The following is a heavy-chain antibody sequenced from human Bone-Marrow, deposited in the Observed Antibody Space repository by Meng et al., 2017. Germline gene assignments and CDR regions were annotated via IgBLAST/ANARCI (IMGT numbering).Heavy chain of an antibody. D-gene: IGHD3-10*01. CDR3: ARGYGSGSYSPLDY. CDR1: GFTFSNYA. V-gene: IGHV3-33*08. J-gene: IGHJ4*02. CDR2: IWYDGSNK. Sequence: QVQLVESGGGVVQPGRSLRLSCAASGFTFSNYAMHWVRQAPGKGLEWVAVIWYDGSNKYYADSVKGRFTISRDNSKNTLYLQMNSLRAEDTAVYYCARGYGSGSYSPLDYWGQGTLVTVSS.